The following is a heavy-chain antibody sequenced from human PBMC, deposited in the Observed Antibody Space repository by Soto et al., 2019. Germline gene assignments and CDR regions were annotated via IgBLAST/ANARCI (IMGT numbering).Heavy chain of an antibody. D-gene: IGHD3-3*02. J-gene: IGHJ6*02. CDR1: GGSISSGDYF. Sequence: QVQLQESGPGLVKPSQTLSLTCTVSGGSISSGDYFWTWIRQHPGKGLEWIGDIYYSGKTYYNPSLKSRVTISVDTSKNHFSLKLSSVTAADTAVYYCARAPLISIFFAYGMDVWGQGTTVTVSS. CDR2: IYYSGKT. V-gene: IGHV4-31*03. CDR3: ARAPLISIFFAYGMDV.